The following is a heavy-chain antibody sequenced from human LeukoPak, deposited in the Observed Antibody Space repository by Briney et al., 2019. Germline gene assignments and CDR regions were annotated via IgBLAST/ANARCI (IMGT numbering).Heavy chain of an antibody. CDR1: GFSFSDYY. Sequence: GETLRLTCAASGFSFSDYYVSWIRQAPGKGLEWVAYITPSGTTKTYADSVEGRFFISRDNAQSSVTLDMNSLRVEDTGVYYCAREGTGTDWGQGTWVTVSS. CDR3: AREGTGTD. CDR2: ITPSGTTK. V-gene: IGHV3-11*04. J-gene: IGHJ3*01. D-gene: IGHD3-10*01.